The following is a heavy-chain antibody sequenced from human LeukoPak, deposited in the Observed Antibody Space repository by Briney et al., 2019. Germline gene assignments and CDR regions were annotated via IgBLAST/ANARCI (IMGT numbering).Heavy chain of an antibody. CDR3: ARRYYYDSSGYYYFDY. CDR1: GGSFSGYY. CDR2: INHSGST. D-gene: IGHD3-22*01. J-gene: IGHJ4*02. Sequence: PSETLSLACAVYGGSFSGYYWSWIRQPPGKGLEWIGEINHSGSTNCNPSLKSRVTISVDTSKNQFSLKLSSVTAADTAVYYCARRYYYDSSGYYYFDYWGQGTLVTVSS. V-gene: IGHV4-34*01.